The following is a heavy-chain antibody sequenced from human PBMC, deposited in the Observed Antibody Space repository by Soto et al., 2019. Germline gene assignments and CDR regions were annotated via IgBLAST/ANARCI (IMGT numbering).Heavy chain of an antibody. CDR3: ARGHYYYEMDV. Sequence: QLKLQESGSGVVKPSQTLSLTCAVSGGSVSSGVFSWNWIRQPPGQGLGWIGYISHRGSPLYTPSLRGRVSISVDRSTNVISLNLTSMTPADTALYFCARGHYYYEMDVWGQGTTVTVSS. J-gene: IGHJ6*02. V-gene: IGHV4-30-2*01. CDR2: ISHRGSP. CDR1: GGSVSSGVFS.